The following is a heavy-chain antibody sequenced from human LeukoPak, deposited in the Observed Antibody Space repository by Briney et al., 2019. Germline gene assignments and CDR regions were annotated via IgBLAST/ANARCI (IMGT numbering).Heavy chain of an antibody. CDR2: INSDGSST. CDR1: GVTFSSYW. D-gene: IGHD3-3*01. CDR3: ARDVYYDFWSGYSDY. J-gene: IGHJ4*02. Sequence: PGGSLRPSCAASGVTFSSYWMHWVRQAPGKGLVWVSRINSDGSSTSYADSVKGRFTISRDNAKNTLYLQMNSLRAEDTAVYYCARDVYYDFWSGYSDYWGQGTLVTVSS. V-gene: IGHV3-74*01.